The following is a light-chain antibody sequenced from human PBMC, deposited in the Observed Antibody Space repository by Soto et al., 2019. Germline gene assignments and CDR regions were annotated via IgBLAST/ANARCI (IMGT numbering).Light chain of an antibody. CDR1: SSDIGGFYY. CDR3: SSYSSSSTFYV. J-gene: IGLJ1*01. CDR2: QVS. V-gene: IGLV2-14*01. Sequence: QSLLTQPASVSASPGKSITISCTGTSSDIGGFYYVSWYQHHPGKDPKLMIYQVSNRPSGVSNRFSGSKSGNTASLTISGLQAEDEADYFCSSYSSSSTFYVFGAGTKVTVL.